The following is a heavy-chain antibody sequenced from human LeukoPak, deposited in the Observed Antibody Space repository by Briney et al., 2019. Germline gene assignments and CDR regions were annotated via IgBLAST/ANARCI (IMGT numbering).Heavy chain of an antibody. CDR1: GGSISSYY. CDR3: ARGAPDSSGYYLWYFDL. D-gene: IGHD3-22*01. Sequence: SETLSLTCTVSGGSISSYYWSWIRQPPGKGLEWIGYIYYSGSTNYNPSLKSRVTISVDTSKNQFSLKLSSVTAADTAVYYCARGAPDSSGYYLWYFDLWGRGTLVTVSS. V-gene: IGHV4-59*12. J-gene: IGHJ2*01. CDR2: IYYSGST.